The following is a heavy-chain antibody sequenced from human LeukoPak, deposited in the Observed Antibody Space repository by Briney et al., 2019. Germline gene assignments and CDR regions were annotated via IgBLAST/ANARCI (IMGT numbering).Heavy chain of an antibody. V-gene: IGHV3-66*01. J-gene: IGHJ6*02. Sequence: PGGSLRLSCAASGFTLSSNYMSWVRQAPGKGLEWVSVIYSGGSTYYADSVKGRFTISRDNSKNTLYLQMNSLRAEDTAVYYCAKDLGGGLWFGEVSYLYYYYGMDVWGQGTTVTVSS. CDR2: IYSGGST. CDR1: GFTLSSNY. CDR3: AKDLGGGLWFGEVSYLYYYYGMDV. D-gene: IGHD3-10*01.